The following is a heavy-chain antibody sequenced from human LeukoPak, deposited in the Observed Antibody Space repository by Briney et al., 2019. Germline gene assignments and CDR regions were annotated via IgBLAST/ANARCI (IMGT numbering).Heavy chain of an antibody. CDR1: GFTFSSYG. CDR3: ARQSSWSLFDY. D-gene: IGHD6-13*01. V-gene: IGHV3-33*01. Sequence: PGRSLRLSCAASGFTFSSYGMHWVRQAPGKGLEWVAVIWYDGSNKYYADSVKGRFTISRDNSKNTLYLQMNSLRAEDTAVYYCARQSSWSLFDYWGQGTLVTVPS. CDR2: IWYDGSNK. J-gene: IGHJ4*02.